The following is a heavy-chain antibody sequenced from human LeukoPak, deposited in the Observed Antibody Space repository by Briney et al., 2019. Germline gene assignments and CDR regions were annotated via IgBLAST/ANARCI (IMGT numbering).Heavy chain of an antibody. CDR3: ARGGFFDWLPDAFDI. D-gene: IGHD3-9*01. V-gene: IGHV4-59*01. J-gene: IGHJ3*02. CDR2: IYYSGST. CDR1: GGSISSYY. Sequence: SETLSLTCTVSGGSISSYYWSWIRQPPGRGLEWIGYIYYSGSTNYNPSLKSRVTISVDTSKNQFFLKLSSVTAADTAVYYCARGGFFDWLPDAFDIWGQGTMVTVSS.